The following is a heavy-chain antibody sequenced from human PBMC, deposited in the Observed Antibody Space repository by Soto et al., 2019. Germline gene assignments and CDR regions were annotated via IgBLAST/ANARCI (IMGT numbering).Heavy chain of an antibody. J-gene: IGHJ6*03. D-gene: IGHD3-3*01. Sequence: GGSLRLSCAASGFSFSSYAMTWVRQAPGKGLEWVSGISGSGGSTYYADSVKGRFTISRDNSKNTLYLQMNSLRDEDTAVYYCAKTLQPYFCIDVWGKGTTVTVSS. CDR3: AKTLQPYFCIDV. V-gene: IGHV3-23*01. CDR2: ISGSGGST. CDR1: GFSFSSYA.